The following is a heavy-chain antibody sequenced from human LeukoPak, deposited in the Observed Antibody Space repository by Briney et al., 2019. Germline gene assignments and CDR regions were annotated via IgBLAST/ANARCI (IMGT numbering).Heavy chain of an antibody. J-gene: IGHJ3*02. CDR2: ISWNSGSI. CDR1: GFTFDDYA. V-gene: IGHV3-9*01. Sequence: GKSLRLSCAASGFTFDDYAMHWVRQAPGKGLEWVSGISWNSGSIGYADSVKGRFTISRDNAKNSLYLQMNSLRAEDTAVYYCATSIVVVPAAAFDIWGQGTMVTVSS. CDR3: ATSIVVVPAAAFDI. D-gene: IGHD2-2*01.